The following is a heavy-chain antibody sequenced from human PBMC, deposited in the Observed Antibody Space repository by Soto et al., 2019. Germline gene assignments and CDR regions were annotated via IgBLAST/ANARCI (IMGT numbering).Heavy chain of an antibody. CDR1: GGAISSYY. CDR3: ARYSYGANWFDP. J-gene: IGHJ5*02. Sequence: PRDTLSLTCTVSGGAISSYYWSWIRQPTGKGLEWIGYIYYSGSTNYNPSLQGRVTISGDTSKNQFCLNLSSVTTAVESVYYGARYSYGANWFDPWRQGTLVAVSS. CDR2: IYYSGST. D-gene: IGHD5-18*01. V-gene: IGHV4-59*01.